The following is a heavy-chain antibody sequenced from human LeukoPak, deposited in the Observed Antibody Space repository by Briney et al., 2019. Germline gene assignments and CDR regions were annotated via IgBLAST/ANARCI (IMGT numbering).Heavy chain of an antibody. D-gene: IGHD3-10*01. Sequence: ASVKVSCKASGGTFSSYAISWVRQAPGQGLEWMGGIIPIFGTANYAQKFQGRVTITADESTSTAYMELSSLRSEVTAVYYCARDDITMVRGVRENWFDPWGQGTLVTVSS. CDR3: ARDDITMVRGVRENWFDP. CDR1: GGTFSSYA. V-gene: IGHV1-69*13. CDR2: IIPIFGTA. J-gene: IGHJ5*02.